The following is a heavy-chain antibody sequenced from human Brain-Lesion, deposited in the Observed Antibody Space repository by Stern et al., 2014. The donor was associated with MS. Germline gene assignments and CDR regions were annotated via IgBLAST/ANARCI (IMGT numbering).Heavy chain of an antibody. CDR1: GFIFSDYY. V-gene: IGHV3-11*01. J-gene: IGHJ6*02. CDR2: IGRSGDSI. D-gene: IGHD3-10*01. Sequence: DQLVESGGGLVKPGGSLRLSCAASGFIFSDYYMSWIRQAPGKGLEWVSYIGRSGDSIYYPDSVKGRFPISRDNANNSLYLQMNSLRAEDTAVYYCARGPRRYYGSESPNTYYYGMDVWGQGTTVTVSS. CDR3: ARGPRRYYGSESPNTYYYGMDV.